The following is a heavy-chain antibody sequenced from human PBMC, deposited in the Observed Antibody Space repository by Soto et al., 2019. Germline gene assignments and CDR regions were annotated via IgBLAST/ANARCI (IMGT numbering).Heavy chain of an antibody. CDR1: GFTFSRVS. CDR2: ISSGSSDT. V-gene: IGHV3-21*01. J-gene: IGHJ4*02. CDR3: ARVAY. Sequence: GESLKISCEASGFTFSRVSMNWVRQVAGKGLEWVASISSGSSDTWYADSVKGRFIISRDNAQNSLFLQMNTLRPEDTAIYYCARVAYWGPGTQVTVSS.